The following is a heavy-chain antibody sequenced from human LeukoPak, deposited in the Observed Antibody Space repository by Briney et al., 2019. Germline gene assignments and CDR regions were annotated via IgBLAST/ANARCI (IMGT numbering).Heavy chain of an antibody. CDR2: IYHSGTT. CDR3: ARGIAGDLYYDFWSGYAWFDP. J-gene: IGHJ5*02. Sequence: SGTLSLTCGVSGGSISSRNWWTWVRQAPGKGLEWIGEIYHSGTTNYNPSLKSRVTLSLDKSKNQFSLKLSSVTAADTAVYYCARGIAGDLYYDFWSGYAWFDPWGQGTLVTVSS. D-gene: IGHD3-3*01. V-gene: IGHV4-4*02. CDR1: GGSISSRNW.